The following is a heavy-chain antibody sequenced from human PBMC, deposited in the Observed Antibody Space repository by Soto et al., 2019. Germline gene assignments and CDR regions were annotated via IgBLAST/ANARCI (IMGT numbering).Heavy chain of an antibody. CDR1: GDSISTSRYY. CDR3: ARPGYYDNSGYWRSPFDM. J-gene: IGHJ3*02. D-gene: IGHD3-22*01. V-gene: IGHV4-39*01. CDR2: IYKSGST. Sequence: WETLSLTCTVSGDSISTSRYYWGWIRHPPGHGLEWIGSIYKSGSTYYNPSLKSRVTMSVNTSKNQFSLKLSSVTHADTAVYYCARPGYYDNSGYWRSPFDMWGQGTVVTV.